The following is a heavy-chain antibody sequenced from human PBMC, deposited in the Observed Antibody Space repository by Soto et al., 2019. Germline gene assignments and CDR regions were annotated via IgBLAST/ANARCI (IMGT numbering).Heavy chain of an antibody. V-gene: IGHV3-23*01. CDR3: AKERSGDYLPFDY. J-gene: IGHJ4*02. Sequence: EVQLLESGGGLVQPGGSLRLSCAASGFTFSSYVMGWVRQAPGKGLEWVSDVSGSGGSTYYADSVKGRFTISRDNSKNTLYLQMNSLSAEDTAVYYCAKERSGDYLPFDYWGQGTLVTVSS. CDR1: GFTFSSYV. CDR2: VSGSGGST. D-gene: IGHD4-17*01.